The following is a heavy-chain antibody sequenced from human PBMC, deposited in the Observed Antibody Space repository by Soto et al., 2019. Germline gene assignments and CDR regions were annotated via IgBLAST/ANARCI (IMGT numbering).Heavy chain of an antibody. CDR3: AKDSTRPYYDFWSGYYARGHDYYYYGMDV. D-gene: IGHD3-3*01. J-gene: IGHJ6*02. CDR2: ISYDGNDE. V-gene: IGHV3-30-3*01. CDR1: GFTFSDFP. Sequence: PGGSLRLSCVASGFTFSDFPLHWVRRAPGKGLEWVAVISYDGNDESYSDSVKGRFTISRDNSKNTLYLQMNSLRAEDTAVYYCAKDSTRPYYDFWSGYYARGHDYYYYGMDVWGQGTTVTVSS.